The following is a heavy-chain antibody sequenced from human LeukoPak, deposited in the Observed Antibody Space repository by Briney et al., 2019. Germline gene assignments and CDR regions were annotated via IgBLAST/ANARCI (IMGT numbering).Heavy chain of an antibody. V-gene: IGHV4-59*12. D-gene: IGHD6-13*01. CDR3: AKEGAAAGPDFDY. J-gene: IGHJ4*02. CDR1: GGSISSYY. CDR2: IYYSGIT. Sequence: SSETLSLTCTVSGGSISSYYWSWIRQPPGKGLEWIGYIYYSGITNYNPSLKSRVTMSVDTSKSQFSLKLNSVTAADTAVYYCAKEGAAAGPDFDYWGQGTLVTVSS.